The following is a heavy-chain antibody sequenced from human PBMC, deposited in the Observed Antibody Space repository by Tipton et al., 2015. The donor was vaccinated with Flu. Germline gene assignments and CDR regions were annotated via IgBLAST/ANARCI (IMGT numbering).Heavy chain of an antibody. CDR1: GGTFSSYA. Sequence: QVQLVQSGAEVKKPGSSVKVSCKASGGTFSSYAISWVRQAPGQGLEWMGRIIPILGIANYAQKFQGRVTITADKSTSTAYMEVSSLRSGATAVYYGGDSHEYSSSSGGGGYYYGMDVWGQGTTVTVSS. J-gene: IGHJ6*02. CDR2: IIPILGIA. V-gene: IGHV1-69*04. D-gene: IGHD6-6*01. CDR3: GDSHEYSSSSGGGGYYYGMDV.